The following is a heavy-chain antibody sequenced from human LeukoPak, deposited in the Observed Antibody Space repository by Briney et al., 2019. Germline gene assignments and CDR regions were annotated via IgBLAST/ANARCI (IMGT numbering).Heavy chain of an antibody. CDR3: AKDKGNSWHSIDY. D-gene: IGHD6-13*01. CDR2: ISWGSGSI. J-gene: IGHJ4*02. CDR1: GFTFDDYA. Sequence: GRSLRLSCAASGFTFDDYAMHWVRHAPGKGLEWVSGISWGSGSIGYADSVKGRFTISRDNAKNYLYLQMNSLRGEDTALYYCAKDKGNSWHSIDYWGQGTLVTVSP. V-gene: IGHV3-9*01.